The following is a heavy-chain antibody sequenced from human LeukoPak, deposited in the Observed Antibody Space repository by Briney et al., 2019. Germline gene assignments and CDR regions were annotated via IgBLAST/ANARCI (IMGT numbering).Heavy chain of an antibody. CDR1: GFPFGSCA. D-gene: IGHD3-22*01. V-gene: IGHV3-23*01. CDR3: VKDTIGYYQPFDV. CDR2: VSGAAIST. Sequence: GASLRLSSAASGFPFGSCAMSWVRQAPGKGLDWISTVSGAAISTYYADSVKGRFTISRDNSKNTLYLQMNSLRAEDTALYYCVKDTIGYYQPFDVWGQGTLVTVSS. J-gene: IGHJ4*02.